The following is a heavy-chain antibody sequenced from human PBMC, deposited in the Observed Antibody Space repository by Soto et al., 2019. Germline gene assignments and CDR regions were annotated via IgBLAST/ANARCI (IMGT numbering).Heavy chain of an antibody. CDR1: GFTFSSYW. CDR2: INSDGSST. J-gene: IGHJ4*02. D-gene: IGHD3-22*01. V-gene: IGHV3-74*01. Sequence: GGSLRLSCAASGFTFSSYWMHWVRQAPGKGLVWVSRINSDGSSTSYADSVKGRFTISRDNAKNTLYLQMNSLRAEDTAVYYCAREPNDSSFPYFDYWGQGTLVTVSS. CDR3: AREPNDSSFPYFDY.